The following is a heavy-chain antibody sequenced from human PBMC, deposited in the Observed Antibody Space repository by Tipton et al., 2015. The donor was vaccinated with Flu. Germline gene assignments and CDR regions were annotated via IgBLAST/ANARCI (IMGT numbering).Heavy chain of an antibody. CDR3: ARVPVTIFGGLLLPSFDH. Sequence: QVQLVQSGAEVKKPGASVKVSCKASGYSFISYGISWVRQAPGQGLEWMGWISAYTGHTNSAQKFQGRLTMTTDTSTNTAYVGLRSLRSDDTAVYYCARVPVTIFGGLLLPSFDHWGQGILVTVSS. V-gene: IGHV1-18*01. J-gene: IGHJ4*02. CDR1: GYSFISYG. CDR2: ISAYTGHT. D-gene: IGHD3-3*01.